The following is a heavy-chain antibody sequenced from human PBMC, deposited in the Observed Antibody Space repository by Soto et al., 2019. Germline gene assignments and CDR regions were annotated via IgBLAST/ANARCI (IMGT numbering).Heavy chain of an antibody. J-gene: IGHJ5*02. D-gene: IGHD6-6*01. CDR1: GYTFTSYA. V-gene: IGHV1-3*01. CDR3: ARDRAYSSSSFYNWFDP. Sequence: ASVKVSCKASGYTFTSYAMHWVRQAPGQRFEWMGGINPINGTANYAQKFQGRVTITTDKSTSTAYMELSSLRSEDTAVYYCARDRAYSSSSFYNWFDPWGQGTLVTVSS. CDR2: INPINGTA.